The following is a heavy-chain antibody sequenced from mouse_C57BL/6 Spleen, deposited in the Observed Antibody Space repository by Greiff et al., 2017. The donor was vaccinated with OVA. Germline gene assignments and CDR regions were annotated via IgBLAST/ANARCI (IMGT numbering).Heavy chain of an antibody. D-gene: IGHD2-10*01. CDR1: GYTFTSYW. J-gene: IGHJ3*01. CDR3: ARVSYYSFAY. Sequence: QVQLKQPGAELVKPGASVKLSCKASGYTFTSYWMQWVKQRPGQGLEWIGEIDPSDSYTNYNQKFKGKATLTVDTSSSTAYMQLSSLTSEDSAVYYCARVSYYSFAYWGQGTLVTVSA. CDR2: IDPSDSYT. V-gene: IGHV1-50*01.